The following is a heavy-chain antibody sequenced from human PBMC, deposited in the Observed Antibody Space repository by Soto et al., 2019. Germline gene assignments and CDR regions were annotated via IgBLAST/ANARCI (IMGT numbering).Heavy chain of an antibody. CDR3: AREKYCYDSHTGGWFDP. D-gene: IGHD3-22*01. CDR1: GFTFSSYS. J-gene: IGHJ5*02. Sequence: GGSLRLSCAASGFTFSSYSMNWVRQAPGKGLEWVSSISSSSSYIYYADSVKGRFTISRDNAKNSLYLQMNSLRAEDTAVYYCAREKYCYDSHTGGWFDPWGQGTLVNVSS. V-gene: IGHV3-21*01. CDR2: ISSSSSYI.